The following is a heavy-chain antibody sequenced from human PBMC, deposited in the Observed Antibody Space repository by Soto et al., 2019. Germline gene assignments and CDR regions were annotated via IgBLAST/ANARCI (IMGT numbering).Heavy chain of an antibody. CDR2: MNPLSANT. J-gene: IGHJ3*01. D-gene: IGHD3-10*01. V-gene: IGHV1-8*01. CDR1: GFPFKNFD. CDR3: ARERLGELLWSLDI. Sequence: QVQLVQSGAEVKKPGASVKVSCKASGFPFKNFDVNWVRQAPGQGLDWIGRMNPLSANTGNAQKFQDKVTMARNISTNTAYVEVRRLRTEATAVYYCARERLGELLWSLDIWGQGTVVTVS.